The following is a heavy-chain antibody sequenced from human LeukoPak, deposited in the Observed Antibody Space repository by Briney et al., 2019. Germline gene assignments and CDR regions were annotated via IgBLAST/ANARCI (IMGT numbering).Heavy chain of an antibody. CDR1: GFTFSSYW. Sequence: GGSLRLSCAASGFTFSSYWMSWVRQAPGKGLEWVGRIASKTFGGTTDYAEPVKGRFTISRDESKNTLYLQMNSLKTDDTAVYYCTTLSGPLDVWGQGTTVTVSS. CDR3: TTLSGPLDV. J-gene: IGHJ6*02. V-gene: IGHV3-15*04. CDR2: IASKTFGGTT. D-gene: IGHD2/OR15-2a*01.